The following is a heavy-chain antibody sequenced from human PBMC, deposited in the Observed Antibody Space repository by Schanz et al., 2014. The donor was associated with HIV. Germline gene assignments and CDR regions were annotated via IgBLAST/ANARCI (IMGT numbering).Heavy chain of an antibody. J-gene: IGHJ6*02. Sequence: EVQLLESGGGLVQPGGSLRLSCAASGFTFSSYAMSWVRQAPGKGLEWVSSAGTGGDTYYADSVKGRFTISRDNSKNTLYLQMNSLRAEDSAVYYCAKDQGYDFWSGYYNYYDMDVWGQGTTVTVSS. CDR2: AGTGGDT. CDR3: AKDQGYDFWSGYYNYYDMDV. D-gene: IGHD3-3*01. V-gene: IGHV3-23*01. CDR1: GFTFSSYA.